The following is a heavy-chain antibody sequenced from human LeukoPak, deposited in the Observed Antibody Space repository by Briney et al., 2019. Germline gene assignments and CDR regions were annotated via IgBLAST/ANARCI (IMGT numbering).Heavy chain of an antibody. CDR3: ARQSDSSGYYYLGAFDF. Sequence: SETLSLTCTVSGDSISSNYWSWMRQPPGEGLEWIGYIYSSGSTNYNPSLKSRLTMSVDTSKHQFSLKLSSVTAADTAVYYCARQSDSSGYYYLGAFDFWGQGTMVTVSS. CDR2: IYSSGST. D-gene: IGHD3-22*01. J-gene: IGHJ3*01. CDR1: GDSISSNY. V-gene: IGHV4-59*08.